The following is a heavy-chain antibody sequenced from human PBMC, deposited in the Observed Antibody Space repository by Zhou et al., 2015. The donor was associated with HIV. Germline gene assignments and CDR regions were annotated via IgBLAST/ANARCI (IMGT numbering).Heavy chain of an antibody. D-gene: IGHD6-6*01. CDR1: GGIFTSYT. CDR3: ARDRGGAARPGWRYFDL. CDR2: IVPAFSPT. Sequence: QVQLVQSGPEMKRPGSAVKVSCKASGGIFTSYTITWVRQAPGQGLEWMGTIVPAFSPTNYAEKFQGRVTINTDESTNTAYLELRSLKSDDTAVYYCARDRGGAARPGWRYFDLWGRGTLVAVSS. V-gene: IGHV1-69*18. J-gene: IGHJ2*01.